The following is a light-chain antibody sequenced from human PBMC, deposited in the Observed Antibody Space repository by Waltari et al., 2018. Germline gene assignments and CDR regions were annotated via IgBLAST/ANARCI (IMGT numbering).Light chain of an antibody. Sequence: DTQMTQSPSSLSASVGYRVTITCRASQGITNYLAWYQQRPGKVPKLLIYAASTLHSGVPSRFSGSESGTDFTLTISSLQPEDVGTYYCQKYDSAPLTFGGGTKVEIK. CDR3: QKYDSAPLT. V-gene: IGKV1-27*01. CDR2: AAS. J-gene: IGKJ4*01. CDR1: QGITNY.